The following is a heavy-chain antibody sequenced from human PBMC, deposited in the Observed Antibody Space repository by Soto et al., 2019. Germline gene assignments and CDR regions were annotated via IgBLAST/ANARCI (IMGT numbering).Heavy chain of an antibody. CDR1: GYTFTSYA. D-gene: IGHD2-2*01. Sequence: GASVKVSCKASGYTFTSYAMHWVRQAPGQRLEWMGWINAGNGNTKYSQKFQGRVTITRDTSASTAYMELSSLRSEDTAVYYCARGERCSSTSCYLFDYWGQGTLVTVSS. CDR2: INAGNGNT. V-gene: IGHV1-3*01. CDR3: ARGERCSSTSCYLFDY. J-gene: IGHJ4*02.